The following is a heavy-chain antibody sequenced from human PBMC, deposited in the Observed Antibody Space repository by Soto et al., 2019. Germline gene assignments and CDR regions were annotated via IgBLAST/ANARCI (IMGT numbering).Heavy chain of an antibody. J-gene: IGHJ4*02. CDR2: IKEDRNVK. CDR3: ARAYYDHLWGSYRFDY. D-gene: IGHD3-16*02. CDR1: GFTFSRFW. Sequence: EVQLVESGGGLVQPGGSLRVSCAASGFTFSRFWLSWVRQAPGKGLEWVANIKEDRNVKYYVDSVRGRFTISRDNAKNSLYLQMDSLRAEDTAVYYCARAYYDHLWGSYRFDYWGQGTLVTVSS. V-gene: IGHV3-7*01.